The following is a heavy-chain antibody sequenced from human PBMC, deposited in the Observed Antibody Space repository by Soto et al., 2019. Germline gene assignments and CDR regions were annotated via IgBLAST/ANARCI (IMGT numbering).Heavy chain of an antibody. CDR1: GSTFRSYG. CDR3: AKVTYYHDSTGYYVFDY. D-gene: IGHD3-22*01. CDR2: ISYDGSNK. J-gene: IGHJ4*02. V-gene: IGHV3-30*18. Sequence: QVQLVESGGGVVQPGRSLRLSCAASGSTFRSYGMHWVRQAPGKGLEWVAAISYDGSNKNYVDSVKGRFTISRDNSENTLYLQMNSLRPEDAAVYYCAKVTYYHDSTGYYVFDYWGQGTLVTVSS.